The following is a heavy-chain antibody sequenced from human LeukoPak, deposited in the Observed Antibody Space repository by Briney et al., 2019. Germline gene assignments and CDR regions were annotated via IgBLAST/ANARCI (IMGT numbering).Heavy chain of an antibody. D-gene: IGHD2-15*01. CDR1: GYTFSSYG. V-gene: IGHV1-18*01. CDR2: ISAYNGNI. J-gene: IGHJ4*02. Sequence: ASVKVSCKASGYTFSSYGISWVRQAPGQGLEWMGWISAYNGNIKYAQKFQGRVTMTTDTSTSTAYMELRSLRSDDTAMYFCARDDLDCSGGTCYPDVFWGQGTLVTVSS. CDR3: ARDDLDCSGGTCYPDVF.